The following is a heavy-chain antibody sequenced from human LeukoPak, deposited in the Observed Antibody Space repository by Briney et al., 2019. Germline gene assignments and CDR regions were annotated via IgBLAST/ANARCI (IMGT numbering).Heavy chain of an antibody. CDR2: IYYSGSP. Sequence: PSQTLSLTCTVSGGSISSGGYYWSWIRQHPGKGLEWIGYIYYSGSPYYNPSLKSRVTISVDTSKNQFSLKLSSVTAADTAVYYCARGDGTYYDFWGGYYTAGYFDYWGQGTLVTVSS. J-gene: IGHJ4*02. D-gene: IGHD3-3*01. V-gene: IGHV4-31*03. CDR1: GGSISSGGYY. CDR3: ARGDGTYYDFWGGYYTAGYFDY.